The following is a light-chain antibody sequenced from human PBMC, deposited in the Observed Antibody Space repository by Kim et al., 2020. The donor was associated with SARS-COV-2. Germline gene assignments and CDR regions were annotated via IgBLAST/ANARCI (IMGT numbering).Light chain of an antibody. Sequence: EIVMTQSPATLSVSPGERATLSCRAGQSVRTNLAWFQQKPGQAPRLLIYAASTRATGVPGRFSGSGSGTEFTLTISNLQSEDFAIYYCQQYNDWPPRYTFGQGTKLEIK. V-gene: IGKV3-15*01. CDR2: AAS. CDR3: QQYNDWPPRYT. CDR1: QSVRTN. J-gene: IGKJ2*01.